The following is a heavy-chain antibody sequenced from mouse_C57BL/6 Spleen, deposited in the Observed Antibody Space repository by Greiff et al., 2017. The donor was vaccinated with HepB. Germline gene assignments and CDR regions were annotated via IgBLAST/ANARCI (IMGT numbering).Heavy chain of an antibody. CDR1: GYTFTSYW. CDR3: ARGEVGYFLFAY. J-gene: IGHJ3*01. Sequence: QVQLQQPGAELVRPGSSVKLSCKASGYTFTSYWMDWVKQRPGQGLEWIGNIYPSDSETHYNQKFKDKATLTVDKSSSTAYMQLSSLTSEDSAVYYCARGEVGYFLFAYWGQGTLVTVSA. CDR2: IYPSDSET. D-gene: IGHD1-3*01. V-gene: IGHV1-61*01.